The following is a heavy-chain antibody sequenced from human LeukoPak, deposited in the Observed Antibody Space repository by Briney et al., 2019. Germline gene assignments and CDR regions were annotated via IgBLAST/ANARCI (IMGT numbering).Heavy chain of an antibody. CDR1: GLTFSSNS. CDR2: ISSSVSFI. V-gene: IGHV3-21*01. Sequence: GGSLRLSCAVSGLTFSSNSMNWVRQTPGKGLGWVSSISSSVSFIYYADSVKGRFTISRDNAKNSLYLQVNSLRAEDTAIYYCARDQSSAGDYWGQGTLVTVSS. CDR3: ARDQSSAGDY. D-gene: IGHD3-16*01. J-gene: IGHJ4*02.